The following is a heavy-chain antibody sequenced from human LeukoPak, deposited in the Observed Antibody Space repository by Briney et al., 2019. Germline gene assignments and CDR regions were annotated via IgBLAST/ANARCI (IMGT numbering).Heavy chain of an antibody. CDR1: GFTFSTYA. CDR2: ISGSGGST. CDR3: AKDGSGSYYLPYSSFDY. Sequence: AGGSLRLSCAASGFTFSTYAMSWVRQAPGKGLEWVSAISGSGGSTYYADSVKGRFTISRDNSKNTLYLQMNSLRAEDTAVYYCAKDGSGSYYLPYSSFDYWGQGTLVTVSS. J-gene: IGHJ4*02. D-gene: IGHD3-10*01. V-gene: IGHV3-23*01.